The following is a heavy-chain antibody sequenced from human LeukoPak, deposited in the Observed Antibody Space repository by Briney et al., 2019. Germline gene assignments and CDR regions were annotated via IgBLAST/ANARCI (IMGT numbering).Heavy chain of an antibody. D-gene: IGHD2-15*01. V-gene: IGHV3-43*01. J-gene: IGHJ6*02. CDR3: AKAEDYCSGGSCYRGDYYYGMDV. Sequence: GGSLRLSCAASGFTFDDYTMHWVRQAPGKGLEWVSLISWDGGSTYYADSVKGRFTISRDNSKNSLYLQMNSLRTEDTALYYCAKAEDYCSGGSCYRGDYYYGMDVWGQGTTVTVSS. CDR2: ISWDGGST. CDR1: GFTFDDYT.